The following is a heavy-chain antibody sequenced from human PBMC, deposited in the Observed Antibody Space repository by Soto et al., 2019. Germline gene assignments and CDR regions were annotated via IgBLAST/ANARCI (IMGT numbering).Heavy chain of an antibody. CDR1: GFTFSSYG. Sequence: PGGSLRLSCAASGFTFSSYGMHWVRQAPGKGLEWVAVIGYDGSNKYYADSVKGRFTISRDNSKNTLYLQMNSLRAEDTAVYSCAVWKRSFDYWGQGILVTVSS. J-gene: IGHJ4*02. CDR3: AVWKRSFDY. D-gene: IGHD3-16*01. V-gene: IGHV3-33*01. CDR2: IGYDGSNK.